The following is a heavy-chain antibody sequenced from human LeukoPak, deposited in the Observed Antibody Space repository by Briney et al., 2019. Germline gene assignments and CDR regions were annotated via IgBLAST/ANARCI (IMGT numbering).Heavy chain of an antibody. CDR1: GFTFSSYA. J-gene: IGHJ4*02. D-gene: IGHD3-3*01. V-gene: IGHV3-30-3*01. CDR3: ARDLQRWSGLDY. CDR2: ISYDGSNK. Sequence: PGRSLRLSCAASGFTFSSYAMHWVRQAPGKGLEWVAVISYDGSNKYYADSVKGRFTISRDNSKNTLYLQMNSLRAEDTAVYYCARDLQRWSGLDYWGQGTLVTVSS.